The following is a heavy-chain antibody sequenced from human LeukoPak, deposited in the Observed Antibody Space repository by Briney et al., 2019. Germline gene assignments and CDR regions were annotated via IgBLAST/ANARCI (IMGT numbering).Heavy chain of an antibody. CDR1: GYTFTSYG. Sequence: VASVKVSCEASGYTFTSYGISWVRQAPGQGLEWMGWISAYNGNTNYAQKLQGRVTMTTDTSTSTAYMELRSLRSDDTAVYYCARVPYMSSWSSAEYFQHWGQGTLVTVSS. V-gene: IGHV1-18*01. D-gene: IGHD6-13*01. J-gene: IGHJ1*01. CDR3: ARVPYMSSWSSAEYFQH. CDR2: ISAYNGNT.